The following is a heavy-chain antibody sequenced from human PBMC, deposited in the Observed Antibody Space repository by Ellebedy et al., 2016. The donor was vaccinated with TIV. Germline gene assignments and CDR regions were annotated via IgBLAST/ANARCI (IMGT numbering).Heavy chain of an antibody. Sequence: GESLKISCTASGFTFSNYVMSWVRQAPGKGLKWVSGISRSGDSTYYADSVEGRFTISRDNRKNTLYLQMNSLRAEDTAVYYCAKDRDDDGDYVFDSWGQGSLVTVSS. V-gene: IGHV3-23*01. J-gene: IGHJ4*02. CDR3: AKDRDDDGDYVFDS. D-gene: IGHD4-17*01. CDR1: GFTFSNYV. CDR2: ISRSGDST.